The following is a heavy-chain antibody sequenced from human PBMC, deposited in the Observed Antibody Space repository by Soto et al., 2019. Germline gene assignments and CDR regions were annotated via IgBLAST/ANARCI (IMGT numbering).Heavy chain of an antibody. V-gene: IGHV3-49*03. CDR2: IRSKAYGGTT. D-gene: IGHD3-10*01. CDR1: GFTFGDYA. CDR3: TRVRIWFGELLYGVVPY. Sequence: GGSLRLSCTASGFTFGDYAMSWFRQAPGKGLEWVGFIRSKAYGGTTEYAASVKGRFTISRDDSKSIAYLQMNSLKTEDTAVYYCTRVRIWFGELLYGVVPYWGQGTLVTVSS. J-gene: IGHJ4*02.